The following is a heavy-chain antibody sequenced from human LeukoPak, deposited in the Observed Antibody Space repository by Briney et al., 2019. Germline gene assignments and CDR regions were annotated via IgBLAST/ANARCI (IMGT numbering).Heavy chain of an antibody. CDR3: ARERTEGWFGELLPHYYYYYMDV. J-gene: IGHJ6*03. D-gene: IGHD3-10*01. V-gene: IGHV4-61*02. CDR1: GGSISSGSYY. CDR2: IYTSGST. Sequence: PSETLSLTCTVSGGSISSGSYYWSWIRQPAGKGLEWIGRIYTSGSTNYNPSLKSRVTISVDTSKNQFSLKLSSVTAADTAVYYCARERTEGWFGELLPHYYYYYMDVWGKGTTVIISS.